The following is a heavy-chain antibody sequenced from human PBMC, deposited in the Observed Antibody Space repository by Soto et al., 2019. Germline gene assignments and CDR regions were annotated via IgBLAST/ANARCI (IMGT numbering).Heavy chain of an antibody. D-gene: IGHD3-10*01. CDR1: GYTFSSYG. CDR2: ISTYNGNT. CDR3: TSASGASGSYSTN. Sequence: QVQLVQSGAEVKRPGASVKVSCKASGYTFSSYGISWVRQAPGQGLEWMGWISTYNGNTNYAQKGQGRVTMTTDTSTNTAYMQLRSLRSDDTAVYYCTSASGASGSYSTNWGQGTLVTVSS. J-gene: IGHJ4*02. V-gene: IGHV1-18*01.